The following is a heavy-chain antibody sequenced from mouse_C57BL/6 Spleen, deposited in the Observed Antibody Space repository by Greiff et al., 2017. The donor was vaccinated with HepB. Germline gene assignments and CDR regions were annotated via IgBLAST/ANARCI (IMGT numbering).Heavy chain of an antibody. Sequence: EVQLQQSGPELVKPGASVKIPCKASGYTFTDYNMDWVKQSHGKSLEWIGDINPNNGGTIYNQKFKGKATLTVDKSSSTAYMELRSLTSEDTAVYYCARANAFYYGSSWCFDVWGTGTTVTVSS. CDR3: ARANAFYYGSSWCFDV. V-gene: IGHV1-18*01. D-gene: IGHD1-1*01. CDR2: INPNNGGT. CDR1: GYTFTDYN. J-gene: IGHJ1*03.